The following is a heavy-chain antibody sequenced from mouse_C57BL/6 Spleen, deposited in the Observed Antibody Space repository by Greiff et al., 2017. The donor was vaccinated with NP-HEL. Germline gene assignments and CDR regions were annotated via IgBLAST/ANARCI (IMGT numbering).Heavy chain of an antibody. J-gene: IGHJ1*03. Sequence: VQLKESGPGMVKPSQSLSLTCTVTGYSITSGYDWHWIRHFPGNKLEWMGYISYSGSTNYNPSLKSRISITHDTSKNHFFLKLNSVTTEDTATYYCARDPLTGWYFDVWGTGTTVTVSS. CDR1: GYSITSGYD. CDR3: ARDPLTGWYFDV. D-gene: IGHD4-1*01. CDR2: ISYSGST. V-gene: IGHV3-1*01.